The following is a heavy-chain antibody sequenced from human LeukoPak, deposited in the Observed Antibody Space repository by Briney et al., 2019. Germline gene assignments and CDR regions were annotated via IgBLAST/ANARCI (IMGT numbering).Heavy chain of an antibody. V-gene: IGHV1-69*13. Sequence: ASVKVSCKASGGTFSSYAISWVRQAPGQGLEWMGGIIPIFGTANYAQKFQGRVTITADESTSTAYMELSSLRSEDTAVYYCARGGPGLRYFDWLLGVDYFDYWGQGTLVTVSS. D-gene: IGHD3-9*01. J-gene: IGHJ4*02. CDR3: ARGGPGLRYFDWLLGVDYFDY. CDR2: IIPIFGTA. CDR1: GGTFSSYA.